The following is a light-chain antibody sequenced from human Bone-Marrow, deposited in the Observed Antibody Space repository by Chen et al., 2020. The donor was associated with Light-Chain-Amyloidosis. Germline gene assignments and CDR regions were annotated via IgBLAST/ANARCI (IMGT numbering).Light chain of an antibody. Sequence: SYELTQPPSVSVSPGQTARITCSGDDLPTKYAYWYQQKPGQAPVLVIHGDTDRRAGISERFSGASSGTTATLTVSGGQAEDEADYDCQSADSSGTYEVIFGGGTKLTVL. CDR1: DLPTKY. J-gene: IGLJ2*01. CDR2: GDT. CDR3: QSADSSGTYEVI. V-gene: IGLV3-25*03.